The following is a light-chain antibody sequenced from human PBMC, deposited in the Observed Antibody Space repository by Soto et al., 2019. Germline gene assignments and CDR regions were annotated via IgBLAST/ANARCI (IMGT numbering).Light chain of an antibody. J-gene: IGKJ5*01. V-gene: IGKV3-11*01. Sequence: EIVLTQSAATLSLSPGERGTLSFMASQIVSSYLAWYQQKPGQAPRLLIYDAPNRATGIPARFSGSGSGTDFTLTISSLEPEDFAVYYCQQRSDWPVTFGQGTRLEIK. CDR2: DAP. CDR1: QIVSSY. CDR3: QQRSDWPVT.